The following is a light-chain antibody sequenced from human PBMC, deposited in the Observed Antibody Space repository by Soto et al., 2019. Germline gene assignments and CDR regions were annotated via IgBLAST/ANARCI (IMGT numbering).Light chain of an antibody. V-gene: IGKV3-20*01. CDR2: GAS. Sequence: EIVLTQSPGTLSLSPGDSATLSCRASQTVISDYLTWYQQTPGQAPRLLIYGASSRATDTPDRFSGRGSGTDFSLTISRLESGDFAVYYCQVYGNSMSTFGQGTKVEI. CDR3: QVYGNSMST. CDR1: QTVISDY. J-gene: IGKJ1*01.